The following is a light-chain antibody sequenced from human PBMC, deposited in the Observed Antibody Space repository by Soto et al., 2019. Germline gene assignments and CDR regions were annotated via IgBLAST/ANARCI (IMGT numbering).Light chain of an antibody. CDR2: GNH. CDR1: TSD. J-gene: IGLJ1*01. V-gene: IGLV1-40*01. Sequence: QSVLTQPASVSGAPGQSVTISCIGATSDVHWYQHLPGTAPKLLIYGNHNRPSGIPDRFSGSKSGTSASLAITGLQAEDEADYYCQSFDSSLSALYVFGTGTKLTVL. CDR3: QSFDSSLSALYV.